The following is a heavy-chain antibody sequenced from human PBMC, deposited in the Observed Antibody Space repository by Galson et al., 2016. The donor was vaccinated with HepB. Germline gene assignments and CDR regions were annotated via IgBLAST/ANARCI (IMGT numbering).Heavy chain of an antibody. Sequence: SLRLSCAASGFTFINHALSWVRQAPGKGLEWVSTISGRGDNIFYADSVKGRFTISRDNSKNTLFLQMNSLRAEDTAVYYCARGRSILERGWYWFDPWGQG. J-gene: IGHJ5*02. D-gene: IGHD6-19*01. CDR1: GFTFINHA. CDR2: ISGRGDNI. CDR3: ARGRSILERGWYWFDP. V-gene: IGHV3-23*01.